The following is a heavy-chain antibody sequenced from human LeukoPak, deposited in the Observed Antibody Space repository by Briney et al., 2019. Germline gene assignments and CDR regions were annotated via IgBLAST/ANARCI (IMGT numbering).Heavy chain of an antibody. CDR3: ASPPQTWCSGRSCLRY. CDR1: GFTFSSHW. Sequence: GGSLRLSCAASGFTFSSHWMRWVRQAPGKGLVWVSRINGAGSSTSYADSVKGRFTVSRDNAKNTLYLQMNSLRASDAAVYYCASPPQTWCSGRSCLRYWGQGTLVTVSS. J-gene: IGHJ4*02. V-gene: IGHV3-74*01. CDR2: INGAGSST. D-gene: IGHD2-15*01.